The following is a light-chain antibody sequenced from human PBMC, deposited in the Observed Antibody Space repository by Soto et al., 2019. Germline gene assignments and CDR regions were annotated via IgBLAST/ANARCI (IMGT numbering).Light chain of an antibody. CDR1: QSVSSN. CDR2: GPS. V-gene: IGKV3-15*01. CDR3: QQYDNWPWT. J-gene: IGKJ1*01. Sequence: EVVTTMSPATLSVSKRERATLSCGASQSVSSNLAWYQQKPGQAPRLLIYGPSTRATGIPARFSGSGSGTEFTLTISSLQSEDFAVYFCQQYDNWPWTFGQGTKVDIK.